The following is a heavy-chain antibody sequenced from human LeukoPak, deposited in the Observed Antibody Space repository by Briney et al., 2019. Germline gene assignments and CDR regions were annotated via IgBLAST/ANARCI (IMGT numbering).Heavy chain of an antibody. CDR1: GASISSRSYY. J-gene: IGHJ5*02. CDR2: IYYSGNT. V-gene: IGHV4-31*03. CDR3: ARVFYDFWSGGFDP. D-gene: IGHD3-3*01. Sequence: SQTLSLTCTVSGASISSRSYYWSWIRQHPGKGLEWIGYIYYSGNTYYNPSPKSRVTISVDTSKNQFSLKLSSVTAADTAVYYCARVFYDFWSGGFDPWGQGTLVTVSS.